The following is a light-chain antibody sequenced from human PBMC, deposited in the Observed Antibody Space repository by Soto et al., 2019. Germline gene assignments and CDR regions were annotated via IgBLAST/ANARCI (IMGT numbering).Light chain of an antibody. CDR2: GAY. Sequence: MTQSPGTLSLSPGESATLSCRDSQSVSTKLAWYQKRPGQAPRLIISGAYTRATGIPDTFSGSGSGTDFTLTISRLEPEDFAVYYCQQYGSSHTWTCGQGTKVDIK. J-gene: IGKJ1*01. CDR1: QSVSTK. CDR3: QQYGSSHTWT. V-gene: IGKV3-20*01.